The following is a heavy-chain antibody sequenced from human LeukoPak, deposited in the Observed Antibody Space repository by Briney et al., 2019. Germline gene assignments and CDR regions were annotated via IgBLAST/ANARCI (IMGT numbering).Heavy chain of an antibody. CDR2: ISYDGSNK. CDR1: GFTFSSYG. D-gene: IGHD5-12*01. J-gene: IGHJ3*02. CDR3: ARSGATSGAFDI. V-gene: IGHV3-30*03. Sequence: GGSLRLSCAASGFTFSSYGMHWVRQAPGKGLEWVAVISYDGSNKYYADSVKGRFTISRDNSKNTLYLQMNSLRAEDTAVYYCARSGATSGAFDIWGQGTMVTVSS.